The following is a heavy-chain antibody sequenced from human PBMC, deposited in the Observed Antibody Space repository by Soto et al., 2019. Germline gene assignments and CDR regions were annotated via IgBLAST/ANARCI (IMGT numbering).Heavy chain of an antibody. CDR1: GVSINSANW. CDR3: AGYCGGGSCYLGAFDT. J-gene: IGHJ3*02. CDR2: ISHSGST. Sequence: QMQLQESGPGLVKPSGTLSLTCTVSGVSINSANWWTWVRQSPGKGLEWIGEISHSGSTNFNPSLKFRVTISVDNTKSQFYQELTSLTSADPADYYCAGYCGGGSCYLGAFDTWGQGTMVTVSS. V-gene: IGHV4-4*02. D-gene: IGHD2-15*01.